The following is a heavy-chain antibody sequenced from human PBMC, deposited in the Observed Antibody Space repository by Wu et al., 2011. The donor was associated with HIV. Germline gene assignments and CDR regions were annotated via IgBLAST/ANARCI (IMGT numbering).Heavy chain of an antibody. V-gene: IGHV1-69*15. CDR3: AGSGFPYYIDY. CDR1: RQRPC. J-gene: IGHJ4*02. D-gene: IGHD3-22*01. Sequence: QVQLVQSGAEVKKPGVLGEYLLQDVWRQRPCHHLGATGPGQGLEWIGMVLPLFGTTNNAPKFQGRVSFSADESTDTVYMELSGLTSDDTAVYYCAGSGFPYYIDYWGQGTRISVSS. CDR2: VLPLFGTT.